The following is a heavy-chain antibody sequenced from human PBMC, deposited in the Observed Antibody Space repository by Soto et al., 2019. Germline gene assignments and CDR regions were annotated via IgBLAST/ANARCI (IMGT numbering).Heavy chain of an antibody. CDR3: ARDNYYGSGSYDY. Sequence: PSLTCTVSGGSISSYYWSWIRQPPGKGLEWIGYIYYTENSNYNPSLKSRVTISVDSSKSQFSLKLRSVTAADTAMYYCARDNYYGSGSYDYWGQGLLVTVSS. D-gene: IGHD3-10*01. J-gene: IGHJ4*02. CDR2: IYYTENS. V-gene: IGHV4-59*01. CDR1: GGSISSYY.